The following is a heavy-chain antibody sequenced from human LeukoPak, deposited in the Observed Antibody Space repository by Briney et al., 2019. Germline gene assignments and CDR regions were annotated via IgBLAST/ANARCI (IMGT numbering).Heavy chain of an antibody. CDR1: GFTFSTYG. Sequence: GGSLRLSCAASGFTFSTYGTHWVRHAPGKGLEWLAVIWYDGHREYYEDSVKGRFTVSGDKAQNTVYLQMNSLRGEDTAVYYCARGKIRMLGYYYGMDVWGQGTTVSVSS. V-gene: IGHV3-33*01. D-gene: IGHD3-3*01. CDR3: ARGKIRMLGYYYGMDV. J-gene: IGHJ6*02. CDR2: IWYDGHRE.